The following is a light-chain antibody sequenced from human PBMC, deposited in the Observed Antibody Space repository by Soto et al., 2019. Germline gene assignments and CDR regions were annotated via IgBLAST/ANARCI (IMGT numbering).Light chain of an antibody. J-gene: IGKJ2*01. CDR1: QSVSSN. Sequence: EIVMTQSPATLSVSPGERATLSCRASQSVSSNLAWYQQKPGQAPRLLIYGASTRSTGIPARFSGSVSGTEFTLTISNLQSEDFAVYYCQQYNNWPPYTFGQGTKLEIK. CDR2: GAS. CDR3: QQYNNWPPYT. V-gene: IGKV3-15*01.